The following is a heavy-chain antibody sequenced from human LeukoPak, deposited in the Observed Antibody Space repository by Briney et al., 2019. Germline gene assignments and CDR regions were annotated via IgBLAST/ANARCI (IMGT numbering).Heavy chain of an antibody. V-gene: IGHV4-34*01. J-gene: IGHJ5*02. CDR1: GFTVSSNY. D-gene: IGHD2-2*01. CDR2: INHSGST. Sequence: GSLRLSCAASGFTVSSNYMSWVRQPPGKGLEWIGEINHSGSTNYNPSLKSRVTISVDTSKNQFSLKLSSVTAADTAVYYCARARLDCSSTSCYDLDWFDPWGQGTLVTVSS. CDR3: ARARLDCSSTSCYDLDWFDP.